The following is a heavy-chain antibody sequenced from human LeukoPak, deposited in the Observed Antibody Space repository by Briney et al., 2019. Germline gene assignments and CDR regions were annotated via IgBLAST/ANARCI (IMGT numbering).Heavy chain of an antibody. CDR1: GYTFTGYY. J-gene: IGHJ4*02. V-gene: IGHV1-2*02. CDR3: ASYYDSTGYYYDY. D-gene: IGHD3-22*01. Sequence: ASVKVSCKASGYTFTGYYMYWVRQAPGQGLEWMGWINPNSGGTNYAQKFQGRVTITRDTSASTAYMELSSLRSEGTAVYYCASYYDSTGYYYDYWGQGTLVTVSS. CDR2: INPNSGGT.